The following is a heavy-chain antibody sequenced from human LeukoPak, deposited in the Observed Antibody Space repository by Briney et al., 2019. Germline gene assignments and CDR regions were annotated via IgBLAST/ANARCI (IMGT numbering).Heavy chain of an antibody. V-gene: IGHV3-23*01. CDR2: ISSGGST. Sequence: GGSLRLSCEASGFTFSNYYMSWIRQAPGKGLEWVSSISSGGSTYYADSVKGRFTISRDNSKHTLFLQMNSLRAEDTAVYYCAKADSSNLGWGQGTLVTVSS. J-gene: IGHJ4*02. CDR1: GFTFSNYY. CDR3: AKADSSNLG. D-gene: IGHD6-13*01.